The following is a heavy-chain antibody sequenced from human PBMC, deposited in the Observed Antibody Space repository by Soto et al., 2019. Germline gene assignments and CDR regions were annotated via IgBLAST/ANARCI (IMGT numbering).Heavy chain of an antibody. J-gene: IGHJ4*02. V-gene: IGHV1-69*13. CDR3: ARIFVNCGGDCYSQYYFDY. Sequence: ASVKVSCKASGGTFSSYAISWVRQAPGQGLEWMGGIIPIFGTANYAQKFQGRVTITADESTSTAYMELSSLRSEDTAVYYCARIFVNCGGDCYSQYYFDYWGQGTLVTVSS. CDR1: GGTFSSYA. CDR2: IIPIFGTA. D-gene: IGHD2-21*02.